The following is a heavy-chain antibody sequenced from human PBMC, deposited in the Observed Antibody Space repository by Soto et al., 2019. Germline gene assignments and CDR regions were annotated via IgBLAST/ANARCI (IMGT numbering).Heavy chain of an antibody. CDR3: ASTEDFFDY. Sequence: LSLTCSVSCVSLTSGTYYWSWIRQHPGKCLEWIGYIFYSGSTDYNPSLKSRVNISVDTSKNQFSLKLSSVTAADTAVYYCASTEDFFDYWGQGTLVTVSS. CDR1: CVSLTSGTYY. J-gene: IGHJ4*02. V-gene: IGHV4-31*03. CDR2: IFYSGST.